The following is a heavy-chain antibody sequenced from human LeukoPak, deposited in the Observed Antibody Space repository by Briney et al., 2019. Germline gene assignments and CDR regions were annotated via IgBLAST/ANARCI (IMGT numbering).Heavy chain of an antibody. J-gene: IGHJ5*02. CDR2: INHSGST. V-gene: IGHV4-34*01. CDR3: PRALYYDFWSGYLANNWFDP. Sequence: SETLSLTCAVYGGSFSGYYRSWIRQPPGKGLEWIGEINHSGSTNYNPSLKSRVTISVDTYKNQFSLKLSAVTAADTAVYYCPRALYYDFWSGYLANNWFDPWGQGTLVTVSS. CDR1: GGSFSGYY. D-gene: IGHD3-3*01.